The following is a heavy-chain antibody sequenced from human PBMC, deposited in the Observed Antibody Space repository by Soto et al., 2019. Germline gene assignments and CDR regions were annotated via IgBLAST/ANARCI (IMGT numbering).Heavy chain of an antibody. CDR2: IIPILGIA. V-gene: IGHV1-69*02. CDR1: GGTFSSYT. J-gene: IGHJ5*02. Sequence: AASVKVSCKASGGTFSSYTISWVRQAPGQGLEWMGRIIPILGIANYAQKFQGRVTITADKSTSTAYMELSSLRSEDTAVYYCARPYCTNGVCYVNWFDPWGQGTLVTVSS. CDR3: ARPYCTNGVCYVNWFDP. D-gene: IGHD2-8*01.